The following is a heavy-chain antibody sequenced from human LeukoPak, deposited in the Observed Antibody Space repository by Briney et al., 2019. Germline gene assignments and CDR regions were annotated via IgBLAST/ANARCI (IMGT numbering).Heavy chain of an antibody. Sequence: GGSLRLSCAASGFTFSSYAMHWVRQAPGKGLEWVAVISYDGSNKYYADSVKGRFTISRDNSKNTLYLQMNSLRAEDTAVYYCAKDLGDYWGQGTLVTVSS. CDR3: AKDLGDY. J-gene: IGHJ4*02. CDR1: GFTFSSYA. CDR2: ISYDGSNK. V-gene: IGHV3-30-3*01. D-gene: IGHD3-16*01.